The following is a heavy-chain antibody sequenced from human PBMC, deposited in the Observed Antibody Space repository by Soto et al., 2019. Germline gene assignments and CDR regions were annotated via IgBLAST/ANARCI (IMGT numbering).Heavy chain of an antibody. CDR2: IYYSGST. CDR1: GGSVSSGSYY. D-gene: IGHD6-13*01. Sequence: SETLSLTCTVSGGSVSSGSYYWSWIRQPPGKGLEWIGYIYYSGSTNYNPSLKSRVTISVDTSKNQFSLKLSSVTAADTAVYYCARGIAAAGTDYWGQGTLVTVSS. CDR3: ARGIAAAGTDY. V-gene: IGHV4-61*01. J-gene: IGHJ4*02.